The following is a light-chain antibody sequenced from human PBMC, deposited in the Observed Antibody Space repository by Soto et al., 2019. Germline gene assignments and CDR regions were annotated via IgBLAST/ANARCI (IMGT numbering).Light chain of an antibody. J-gene: IGKJ4*01. CDR3: QQSYSIPLT. V-gene: IGKV1-39*01. CDR2: GAS. Sequence: DIQMTQSPSSLSASVGETVIISCRSSETITRYLNWYQSKPGTAPRLLISGASSLQSGVPSRFSGSYSGTDFTLTISSLQPEDFATYYCQQSYSIPLTFGGGTKVDIK. CDR1: ETITRY.